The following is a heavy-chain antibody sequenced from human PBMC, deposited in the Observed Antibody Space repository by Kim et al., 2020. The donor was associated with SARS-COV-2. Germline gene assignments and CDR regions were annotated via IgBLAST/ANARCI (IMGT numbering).Heavy chain of an antibody. CDR2: MSYDGTNK. CDR3: ARKPTTSSWSYYFEF. D-gene: IGHD6-13*01. J-gene: IGHJ4*01. CDR1: GFSFSNYA. V-gene: IGHV3-30*04. Sequence: GGSLRLSCAASGFSFSNYAMFWVRQAPGKGLEWVAIMSYDGTNKDYADSVKGRFTISSDNSKSTLYLQMNSLTVADTAVYFCARKPTTSSWSYYFEFWG.